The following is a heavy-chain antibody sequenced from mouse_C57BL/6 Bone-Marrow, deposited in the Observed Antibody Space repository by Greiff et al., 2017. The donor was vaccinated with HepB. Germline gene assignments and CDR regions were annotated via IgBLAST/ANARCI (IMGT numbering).Heavy chain of an antibody. V-gene: IGHV1-82*01. CDR2: IYPGDGDT. D-gene: IGHD1-1*01. J-gene: IGHJ4*01. CDR1: GYAFSSSW. Sequence: VHLVESGPELVKPGASVKISCKASGYAFSSSWMNWVKQRPGKGLEWIGRIYPGDGDTNYNGKFKGKATLTADKSSSTAYMQLSSLTSEDSAVYFCARSLITTVDYYAMDYWGQGTSVTVSS. CDR3: ARSLITTVDYYAMDY.